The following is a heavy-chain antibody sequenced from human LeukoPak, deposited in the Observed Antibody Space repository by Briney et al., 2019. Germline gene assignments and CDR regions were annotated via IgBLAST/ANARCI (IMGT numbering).Heavy chain of an antibody. J-gene: IGHJ4*02. Sequence: ASVKVSCKAPGYTFTSYGISRVRQAPGQGLEWMGWISAYNGNTNYAQKLQGRVTMTTDTSTSTAYMELRSLRSDDTAVYYCARDLGGFGYCSGGSCYRSRLPGYWGQGTLVTVSS. CDR3: ARDLGGFGYCSGGSCYRSRLPGY. D-gene: IGHD2-15*01. CDR2: ISAYNGNT. CDR1: GYTFTSYG. V-gene: IGHV1-18*01.